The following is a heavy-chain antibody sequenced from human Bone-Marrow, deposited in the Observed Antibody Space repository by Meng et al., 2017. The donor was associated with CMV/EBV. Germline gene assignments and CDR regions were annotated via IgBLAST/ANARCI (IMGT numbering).Heavy chain of an antibody. CDR1: GRSFSAYY. D-gene: IGHD2-15*01. Sequence: LTCAVYGRSFSAYYWSWIRQPPGKGLEWIGEINHSGITNYNPSLKSRLTISVDTSENQFSLKLSSVTAADTASYYCARGPGGYYFDYWGQGILVTVSS. V-gene: IGHV4-34*09. CDR2: INHSGIT. CDR3: ARGPGGYYFDY. J-gene: IGHJ4*02.